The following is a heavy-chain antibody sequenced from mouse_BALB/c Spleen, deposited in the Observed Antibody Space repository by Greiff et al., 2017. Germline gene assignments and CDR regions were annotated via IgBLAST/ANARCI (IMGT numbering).Heavy chain of an antibody. CDR2: IDPANGNT. CDR1: GFNIKDTY. D-gene: IGHD1-1*01. V-gene: IGHV14-3*02. Sequence: QVKESGAELVKPGASVKLSCTASGFNIKDTYMHWVKQRPEQGLEWIGRIDPANGNTKYDPKFQGKATITADTSSNTAYLQLSSLTSEDTAVYYCAAYYYGSSPHYYAMDYWGQGTSVTVSS. J-gene: IGHJ4*01. CDR3: AAYYYGSSPHYYAMDY.